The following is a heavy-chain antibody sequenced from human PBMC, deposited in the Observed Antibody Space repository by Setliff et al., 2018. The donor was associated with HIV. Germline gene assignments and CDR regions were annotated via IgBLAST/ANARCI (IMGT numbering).Heavy chain of an antibody. CDR3: ASASGDYEPYQY. J-gene: IGHJ1*01. Sequence: WASVKVSCKASGDTSNSYAIRWVRQAPGQGPEWMGGIIPIFGSPQYAPQFRGRATITADESSRTAYMELTSLKSEDSAVYYCASASGDYEPYQYWGQGTLVTVSS. V-gene: IGHV1-69*13. D-gene: IGHD4-17*01. CDR2: IIPIFGSP. CDR1: GDTSNSYA.